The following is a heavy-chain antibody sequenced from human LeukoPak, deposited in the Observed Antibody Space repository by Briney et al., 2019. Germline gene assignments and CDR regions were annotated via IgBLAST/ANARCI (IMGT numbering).Heavy chain of an antibody. CDR3: ARGHRSYYYYYMDV. Sequence: SETLSLTCGVYGGSFSNYYWSWIRQPPGKGLEWIGKINHSGSTNYNPSLKSRVTISVDTSKNQFSLKLSSVTDADTAVYYCARGHRSYYYYYMDVWDKGTTVTVSS. V-gene: IGHV4-34*01. D-gene: IGHD2-15*01. J-gene: IGHJ6*03. CDR2: INHSGST. CDR1: GGSFSNYY.